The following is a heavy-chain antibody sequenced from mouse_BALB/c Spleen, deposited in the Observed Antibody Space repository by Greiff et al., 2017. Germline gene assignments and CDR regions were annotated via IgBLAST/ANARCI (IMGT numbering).Heavy chain of an antibody. Sequence: EVKLMESGPGLVKPSQSLSLTCTVTSYSITSDYAWNWIRQFPGNKLEWMGYISYSGSTSYNPSLKSRISITRDTSKNQFFLQLNSVTTEDTATYYCARTGYGNYFDYWGQGTTLTVSS. V-gene: IGHV3-2*02. CDR2: ISYSGST. CDR1: SYSITSDYA. D-gene: IGHD2-10*02. J-gene: IGHJ2*01. CDR3: ARTGYGNYFDY.